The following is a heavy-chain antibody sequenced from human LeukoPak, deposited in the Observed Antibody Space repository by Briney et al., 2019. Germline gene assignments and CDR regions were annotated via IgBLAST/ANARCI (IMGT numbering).Heavy chain of an antibody. CDR3: ARGYYDSSGYSDYYYYYMDV. Sequence: GASLQISCKGSGYNFTNYWIGWVRPVPGKGLEWMGIVYPGGSDARYSPSFQGQVTISADKSISTAYLQWNSLKASDTAMYYCARGYYDSSGYSDYYYYYMDVWGKGTTVTVSS. V-gene: IGHV5-51*01. CDR1: GYNFTNYW. J-gene: IGHJ6*03. CDR2: VYPGGSDA. D-gene: IGHD3-22*01.